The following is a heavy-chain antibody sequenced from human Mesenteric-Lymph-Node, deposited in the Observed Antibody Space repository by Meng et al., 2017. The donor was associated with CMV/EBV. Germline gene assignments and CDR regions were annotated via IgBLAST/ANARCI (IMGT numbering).Heavy chain of an antibody. CDR1: GDSISSFYY. J-gene: IGHJ5*02. Sequence: QRRELGPGKCRPSGTLSLPCTVSGDSISSFYYWGWIRQPPGRGLEWIGSVHYTGSTYYSPSLKSRVTVSVDTSKNQFSLRLTSVTAADTAVYYCARPFPSWQSPRLDPFGAWGQGTLVTVSS. D-gene: IGHD6-19*01. CDR3: ARPFPSWQSPRLDPFGA. V-gene: IGHV4-39*01. CDR2: VHYTGST.